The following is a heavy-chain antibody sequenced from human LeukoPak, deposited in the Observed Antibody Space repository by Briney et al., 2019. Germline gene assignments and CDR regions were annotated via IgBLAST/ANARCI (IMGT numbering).Heavy chain of an antibody. D-gene: IGHD3-22*01. Sequence: SETLSLTCTVSGGSISSYYWSWIRQPAGKGLEWIGRIYTSGSTNYNPSLKSRVTMSVDTSKNQFSLKLSSVTAADTAVYYCARAGRWPKYYYDSSGYCDAFDIWGQGTMVTVSS. CDR1: GGSISSYY. CDR2: IYTSGST. V-gene: IGHV4-4*07. J-gene: IGHJ3*02. CDR3: ARAGRWPKYYYDSSGYCDAFDI.